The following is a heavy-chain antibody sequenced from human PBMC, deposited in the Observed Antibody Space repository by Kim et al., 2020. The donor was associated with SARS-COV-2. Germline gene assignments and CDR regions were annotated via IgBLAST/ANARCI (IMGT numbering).Heavy chain of an antibody. CDR3: ARTGYTGSYNVPGYFY. D-gene: IGHD1-26*01. Sequence: SETLSLTCTVSGGSIRSSDYYWGWIRQPPGKGLEWIGTIYYSGSTYYNPSLKSRVAISCDSLENQFALGLRVQPAPDTVVYYVARTGYTGSYNVPGYFY. CDR1: GGSIRSSDYY. CDR2: IYYSGST. V-gene: IGHV4-39*01. J-gene: IGHJ4*03.